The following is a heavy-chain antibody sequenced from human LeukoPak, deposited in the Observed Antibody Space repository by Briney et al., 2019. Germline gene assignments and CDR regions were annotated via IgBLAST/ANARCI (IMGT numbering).Heavy chain of an antibody. CDR2: INPNSGGT. J-gene: IGHJ4*02. Sequence: GASVKVSCKASGYTFTGYFMHWVRQAPGQGLEWMGWINPNSGGTNYAQKFQGRVTMTSDTSISTAYIELTRLRSDDTAVYYRARDLDGSSGCDYWGQGTLATASS. D-gene: IGHD6-13*01. CDR3: ARDLDGSSGCDY. V-gene: IGHV1-2*02. CDR1: GYTFTGYF.